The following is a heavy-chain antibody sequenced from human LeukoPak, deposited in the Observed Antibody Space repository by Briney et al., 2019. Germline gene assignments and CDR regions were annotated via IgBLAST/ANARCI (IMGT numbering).Heavy chain of an antibody. CDR3: TTDGVGIEGATFDY. Sequence: PGGSLRLSCAASGFTFTTYWMAWVRQAPGKGLEWVGRIKAKPHGGTTDYAAPVKGRFTISRDDSKNTLYLQMNSLKTEDTAVYYCTTDGVGIEGATFDYWGQGILVTVSS. CDR1: GFTFTTYW. V-gene: IGHV3-15*01. J-gene: IGHJ4*02. D-gene: IGHD1-26*01. CDR2: IKAKPHGGTT.